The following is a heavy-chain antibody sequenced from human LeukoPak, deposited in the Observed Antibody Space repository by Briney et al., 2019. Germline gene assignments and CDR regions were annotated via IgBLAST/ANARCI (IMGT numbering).Heavy chain of an antibody. Sequence: GESLKISCKGSGYKFTSYWIGWVRQMPGKGLEWMGIIYPGDSDTRYSPSFRGQVTISADKSITTAYLQWGSLKASDTAMYYCARPGYSYGTELDYWGQGTLVTVSS. V-gene: IGHV5-51*01. CDR1: GYKFTSYW. CDR2: IYPGDSDT. D-gene: IGHD5-18*01. J-gene: IGHJ4*02. CDR3: ARPGYSYGTELDY.